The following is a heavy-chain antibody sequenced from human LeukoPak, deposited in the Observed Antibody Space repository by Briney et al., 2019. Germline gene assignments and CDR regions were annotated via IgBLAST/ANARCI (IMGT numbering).Heavy chain of an antibody. D-gene: IGHD6-19*01. CDR2: INHSGSN. Sequence: SETVSLTCAVYGGSFSGYYWSWIRQPPGKGLEGIGEINHSGSNNYNTDLTRRVTISVDTSKKQCSRRVKSVDGADTAVYYCARVPKWRVVVDNDYWGQGTLVTVSS. CDR1: GGSFSGYY. V-gene: IGHV4-34*01. J-gene: IGHJ4*02. CDR3: ARVPKWRVVVDNDY.